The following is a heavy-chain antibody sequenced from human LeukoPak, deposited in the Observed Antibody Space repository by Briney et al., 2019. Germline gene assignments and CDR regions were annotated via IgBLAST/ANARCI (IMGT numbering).Heavy chain of an antibody. D-gene: IGHD3-10*01. CDR2: ISPNSGGT. Sequence: ASVKVSCKASGYTFTGYYMHWVRQAPGQGLEWMGWISPNSGGTNYAQKFQGRVTITRDTSISTAYMELSRLRSDDTAVYYCARDLSMVRGVMYAFDIWGQGTMVTVSS. V-gene: IGHV1-2*02. CDR3: ARDLSMVRGVMYAFDI. CDR1: GYTFTGYY. J-gene: IGHJ3*02.